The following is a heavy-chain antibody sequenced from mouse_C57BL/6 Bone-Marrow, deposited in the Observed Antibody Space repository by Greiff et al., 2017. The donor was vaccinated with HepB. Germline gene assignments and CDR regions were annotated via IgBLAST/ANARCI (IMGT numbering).Heavy chain of an antibody. CDR3: VITTVVEKFFDV. CDR2: ISYDGSN. CDR1: GYSITSGYY. J-gene: IGHJ1*03. Sequence: EVHLVESGPGLVKPSQSLSLTCSVTGYSITSGYYWNWIRQFPGNKLEWMGYISYDGSNKYNPSLKNRISITLDTSKNQFFLKLNSVTTEDTATYYCVITTVVEKFFDVWGTGTTVTVSS. V-gene: IGHV3-6*01. D-gene: IGHD1-1*01.